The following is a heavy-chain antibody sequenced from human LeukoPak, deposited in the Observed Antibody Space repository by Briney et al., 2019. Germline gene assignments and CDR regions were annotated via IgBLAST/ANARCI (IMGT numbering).Heavy chain of an antibody. J-gene: IGHJ6*02. Sequence: PSETLSLTCTVSGGSIRSGGYYWSWIRQHPGKGLEWIGYIYYSGISKHNPSLNSRVTISVDTSKNQFSLNLSSVTAADTAVYYCSAMGIRYGMDVWGQGTTVTVSS. CDR1: GGSIRSGGYY. CDR2: IYYSGIS. D-gene: IGHD5-18*01. V-gene: IGHV4-31*03. CDR3: SAMGIRYGMDV.